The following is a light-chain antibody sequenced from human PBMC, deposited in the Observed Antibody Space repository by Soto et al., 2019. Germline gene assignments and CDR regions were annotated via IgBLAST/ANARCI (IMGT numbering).Light chain of an antibody. CDR3: QSYDSSLSGWL. V-gene: IGLV1-40*01. Sequence: QPVLTQPPSVSGAPGQRVTISCTGSSSNIGAGYDVHWYQQLPGTAPKLLVHGNTDRPSGVPDRFSGSKSGTSASLAITGLQAEDEADYYCQSYDSSLSGWLFGGGTKLTAL. CDR1: SSNIGAGYD. J-gene: IGLJ2*01. CDR2: GNT.